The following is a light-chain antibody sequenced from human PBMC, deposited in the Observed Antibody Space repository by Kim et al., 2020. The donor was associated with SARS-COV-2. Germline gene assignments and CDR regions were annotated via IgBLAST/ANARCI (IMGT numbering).Light chain of an antibody. CDR1: RSVNSH. CDR3: QQYSHWPPYS. J-gene: IGKJ2*01. V-gene: IGKV3-15*01. CDR2: GAS. Sequence: VLLGATVTLSCRASRSVNSHLAWYQQRRGQPPRLLIHGASNRATDVPPRFSGSGSGTEFTLTISGLQSEDFATYYCQQYSHWPPYSFGQGTKLEI.